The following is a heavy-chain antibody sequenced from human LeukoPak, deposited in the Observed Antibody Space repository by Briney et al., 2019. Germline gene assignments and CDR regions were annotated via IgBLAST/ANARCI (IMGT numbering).Heavy chain of an antibody. V-gene: IGHV4-38-2*01. J-gene: IGHJ4*02. Sequence: SETLSLTCAVSGYSISSGYYWGWVRQPPGQGLEWIANIYHSGNTYYNPSLNNRVTISVDTSMNYFSLKLTSVTAADTAVYYCTTLIAAPGSGAPFDYWGQGILVTVSS. CDR3: TTLIAAPGSGAPFDY. D-gene: IGHD6-13*01. CDR1: GYSISSGYY. CDR2: IYHSGNT.